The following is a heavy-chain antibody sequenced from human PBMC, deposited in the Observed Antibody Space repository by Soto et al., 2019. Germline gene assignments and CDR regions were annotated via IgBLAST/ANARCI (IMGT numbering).Heavy chain of an antibody. J-gene: IGHJ4*02. CDR3: ARGGVFFFAAPTNPFDY. V-gene: IGHV4-30-2*01. D-gene: IGHD3-10*01. Sequence: PSETLSLTCAVSGGSISSGGYSWSWIRQPPGKGLEWIGYIYHSGSTYYNPSLKSRVTISVDRSKNQFSLKLSSVTAADTAVYYCARGGVFFFAAPTNPFDYWGQGTLVTVSS. CDR1: GGSISSGGYS. CDR2: IYHSGST.